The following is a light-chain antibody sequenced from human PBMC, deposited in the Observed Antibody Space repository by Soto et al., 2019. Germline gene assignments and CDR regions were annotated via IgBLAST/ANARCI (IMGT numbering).Light chain of an antibody. V-gene: IGKV1-5*01. Sequence: DIQMTQSPSTLSASIGDRVTITCRASQSISSWLAWYQQKPGKAPKLLIYDGSSFESGVPSRFSGSGPGTEFTLTISSLQPDDFATYYCQQYNSYSPRTFGQGTKVDIK. J-gene: IGKJ1*01. CDR2: DGS. CDR3: QQYNSYSPRT. CDR1: QSISSW.